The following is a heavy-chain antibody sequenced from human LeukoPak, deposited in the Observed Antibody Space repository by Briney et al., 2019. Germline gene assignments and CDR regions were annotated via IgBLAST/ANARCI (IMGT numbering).Heavy chain of an antibody. J-gene: IGHJ5*02. CDR3: ARDLSIAAGREEYNWFDP. V-gene: IGHV3-7*01. CDR2: IKQDGSEK. D-gene: IGHD6-13*01. Sequence: PGGSLRLSCAASGFTFSSYWMSWVRQAPGKGLEWVANIKQDGSEKYYVDSVKGRFTISRDNAKNSLYLQMNSLRAEDTAVYYCARDLSIAAGREEYNWFDPWGQGTLVTVSS. CDR1: GFTFSSYW.